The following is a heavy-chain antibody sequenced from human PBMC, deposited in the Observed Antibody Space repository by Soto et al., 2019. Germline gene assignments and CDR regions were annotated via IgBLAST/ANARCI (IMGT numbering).Heavy chain of an antibody. D-gene: IGHD2-2*01. CDR2: ISGSGGST. V-gene: IGHV3-23*01. J-gene: IGHJ4*02. Sequence: PGGSLILSCAASGLTFSRYAMSWVRQAPGKGLEWVSAISGSGGSTYYADSVKGRFTISRDNSKNTLYLQMNSLRAEDTAVYYCAKDSIVVVPAAMPVGCFDYWGQGTLVTVS. CDR3: AKDSIVVVPAAMPVGCFDY. CDR1: GLTFSRYA.